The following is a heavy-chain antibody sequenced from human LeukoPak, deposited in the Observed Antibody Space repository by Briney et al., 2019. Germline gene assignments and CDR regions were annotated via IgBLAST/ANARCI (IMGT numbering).Heavy chain of an antibody. Sequence: GRSLRLSCAASGFTFDDYAMHWVRQAPGKGLEWVSGISWNSGSIGYADSVKGRFTISRDNAKNALYLQMNSLRAEDTALYYCAKDDGGSFDYWGQGTLVTVSS. CDR1: GFTFDDYA. J-gene: IGHJ4*02. V-gene: IGHV3-9*01. CDR2: ISWNSGSI. CDR3: AKDDGGSFDY.